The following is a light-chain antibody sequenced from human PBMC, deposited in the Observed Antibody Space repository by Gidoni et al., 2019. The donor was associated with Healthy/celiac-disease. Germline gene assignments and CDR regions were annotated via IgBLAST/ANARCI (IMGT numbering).Light chain of an antibody. J-gene: IGKJ1*01. V-gene: IGKV4-1*01. CDR1: QSVLYSSNNTNY. CDR2: WAS. Sequence: DIVMTQSHDSLAVSLGERATINCKSSQSVLYSSNNTNYLAWYQQKPGQPPKLLIYWASTRESGVPDRFSGSGSGTDFTLTISSLQAEDVAVYYCQQYYSTTWTFGQGTKVEIK. CDR3: QQYYSTTWT.